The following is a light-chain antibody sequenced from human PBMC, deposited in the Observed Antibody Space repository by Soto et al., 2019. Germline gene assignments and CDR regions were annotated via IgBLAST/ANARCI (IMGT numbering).Light chain of an antibody. V-gene: IGLV2-14*01. J-gene: IGLJ2*01. CDR3: SSKTTSTTVV. CDR2: DVS. Sequence: QSALTQPASVSGSPGQSITISCTGTSSDVGAYNYVSWYQQHPGKAPKLIIYDVSKRPSGVSNRCSGSKSGNTAFLIISGLQAEDEADYHCSSKTTSTTVVFGGGTKVTVL. CDR1: SSDVGAYNY.